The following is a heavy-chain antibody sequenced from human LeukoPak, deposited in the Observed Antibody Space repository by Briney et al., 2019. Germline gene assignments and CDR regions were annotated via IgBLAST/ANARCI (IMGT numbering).Heavy chain of an antibody. D-gene: IGHD2/OR15-2a*01. CDR2: IYYSGKT. V-gene: IGHV4-39*07. CDR3: ARAREYNFYENYYMDV. Sequence: SETLSPTCTVPDGSFSSTIYYWGWIRQPPGKGLEWIGTIYYSGKTYYNPSLTSRVTISINTSKSQLYLKLNSVTAADTAVYYCARAREYNFYENYYMDVWGKGTTVTVSS. CDR1: DGSFSSTIYY. J-gene: IGHJ6*03.